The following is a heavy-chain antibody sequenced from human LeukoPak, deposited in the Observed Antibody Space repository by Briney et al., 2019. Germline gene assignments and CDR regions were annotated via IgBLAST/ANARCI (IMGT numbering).Heavy chain of an antibody. CDR2: ICYSGST. Sequence: SETLSLTCTVSGGSISSYYWSWIRQPPGKGLEWIGDICYSGSTNYNPSLKSRVTISVDTSKNQFSLKLSSVTAADTAVYYCAKDPTVTMLSRGNWFDPWGQGTLVTVSS. D-gene: IGHD4-17*01. CDR1: GGSISSYY. V-gene: IGHV4-59*12. CDR3: AKDPTVTMLSRGNWFDP. J-gene: IGHJ5*02.